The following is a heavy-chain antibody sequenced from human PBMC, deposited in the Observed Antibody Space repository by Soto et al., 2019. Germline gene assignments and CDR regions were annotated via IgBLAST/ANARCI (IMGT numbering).Heavy chain of an antibody. J-gene: IGHJ4*02. CDR2: ISYDGSNK. Sequence: QVQLVESGGGVVQPGRSLRLACAASGFTFSSYAMHWVRQAPGKGLEWVAVISYDGSNKYYADSVKGRFTISRDNSKNPLYLQMNSLRAEDTAVYYCARDDSYYYDSSGYYYGYWGQGTLVTVSS. V-gene: IGHV3-30-3*01. CDR3: ARDDSYYYDSSGYYYGY. CDR1: GFTFSSYA. D-gene: IGHD3-22*01.